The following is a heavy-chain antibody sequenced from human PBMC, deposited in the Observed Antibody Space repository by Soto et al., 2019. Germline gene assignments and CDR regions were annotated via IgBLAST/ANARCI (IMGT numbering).Heavy chain of an antibody. V-gene: IGHV5-51*01. CDR3: ARLGSIAARSYYYGMDV. Sequence: GESLKISCKGSGYSFTSYWIGGVRQMPGKGLEWMGIIYPGDSDTRYSPSFQGQVTISADKSISTAYLQWSSLKASDTAMYYCARLGSIAARSYYYGMDVWGQGTTVT. J-gene: IGHJ6*02. CDR1: GYSFTSYW. D-gene: IGHD6-6*01. CDR2: IYPGDSDT.